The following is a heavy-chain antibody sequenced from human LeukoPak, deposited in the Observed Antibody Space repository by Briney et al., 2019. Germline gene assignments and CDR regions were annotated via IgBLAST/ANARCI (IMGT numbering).Heavy chain of an antibody. D-gene: IGHD2-2*01. J-gene: IGHJ4*02. Sequence: PSETLSLTCTVSGGSISSSSYYWGWIRQPPGKGLEWIGSIYYSGSTYYNPSLKSRVTISVDTSKNQSSLKLSSVTAADTAVYYCARRSYCSSTSCHFYYFDYWGQGTLVTVSS. CDR3: ARRSYCSSTSCHFYYFDY. CDR1: GGSISSSSYY. CDR2: IYYSGST. V-gene: IGHV4-39*01.